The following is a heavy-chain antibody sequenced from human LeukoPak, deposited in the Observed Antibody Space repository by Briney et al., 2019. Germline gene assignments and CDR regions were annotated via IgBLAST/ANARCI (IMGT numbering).Heavy chain of an antibody. CDR2: INPRGGST. J-gene: IGHJ3*02. CDR3: ARVKSYYYDTSDKDAFDI. Sequence: ASVTVSCKASGYTFTSHFMHWVRQAPGQGLEWMGIINPRGGSTSYTQKFQGRVTMTRDTSTSTVYMELSSLRSEDTAVYYCARVKSYYYDTSDKDAFDIWGQGTMVTVSS. D-gene: IGHD3-22*01. V-gene: IGHV1-46*01. CDR1: GYTFTSHF.